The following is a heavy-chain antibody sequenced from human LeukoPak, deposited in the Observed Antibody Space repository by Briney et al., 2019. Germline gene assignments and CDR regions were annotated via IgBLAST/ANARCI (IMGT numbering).Heavy chain of an antibody. D-gene: IGHD6-19*01. J-gene: IGHJ6*02. CDR1: GYTFTGYY. CDR2: INPNSGGT. Sequence: ASVKVSCKASGYTFTGYYMHWVRQAPGQGLEWMGRINPNSGGTNYAQKFQGRVTMTRDTSISTAYMELSRLRSDDTAVYYCARGTPIASPAGRFYGMDVWGQGTTVTVSS. CDR3: ARGTPIASPAGRFYGMDV. V-gene: IGHV1-2*06.